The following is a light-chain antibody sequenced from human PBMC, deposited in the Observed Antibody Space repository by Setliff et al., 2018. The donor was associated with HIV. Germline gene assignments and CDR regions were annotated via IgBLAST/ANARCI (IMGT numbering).Light chain of an antibody. V-gene: IGLV2-23*02. Sequence: QSALTQPASVSGSPGQSITISCTGTSGDVGSYNLVSWYQQHPGKAPKVMIYEVSKRPSGVSNRFSASKSGNTASLTISGLQAEDEADYYCCPYAGSSNYVFGTGTKVTVL. CDR2: EVS. CDR3: CPYAGSSNYV. CDR1: SGDVGSYNL. J-gene: IGLJ1*01.